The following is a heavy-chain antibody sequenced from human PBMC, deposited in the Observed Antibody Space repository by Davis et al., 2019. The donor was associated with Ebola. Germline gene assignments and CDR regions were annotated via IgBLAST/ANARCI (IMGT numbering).Heavy chain of an antibody. V-gene: IGHV1-8*01. D-gene: IGHD2-15*01. CDR1: GYTFTSYD. J-gene: IGHJ6*02. CDR3: ARGPPDCSGGSCYIYYYYGMDV. CDR2: MNPNSGNT. Sequence: ASVKVSCKASGYTFTSYDINWVRQATGQGLEWMGWMNPNSGNTGYAQKFQGRVTMTRNTSISTAYMELSSLRSDDTAVYYCARGPPDCSGGSCYIYYYYGMDVWGQGTTVTVSS.